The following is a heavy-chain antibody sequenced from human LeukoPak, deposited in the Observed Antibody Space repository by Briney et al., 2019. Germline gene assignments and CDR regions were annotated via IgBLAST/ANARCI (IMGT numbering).Heavy chain of an antibody. CDR2: IYTSGST. Sequence: PSETLSLTCTVSGGSISSSSYYWGWIRQPPGKGLEWIGRIYTSGSTNYNPSLKSRVTISGDTSKNQFSLRLSSVTAADTAVYYCARASYSYDINGWVPFDYWGQGTLVTVSS. D-gene: IGHD3-22*01. CDR3: ARASYSYDINGWVPFDY. J-gene: IGHJ4*02. V-gene: IGHV4-39*07. CDR1: GGSISSSSYY.